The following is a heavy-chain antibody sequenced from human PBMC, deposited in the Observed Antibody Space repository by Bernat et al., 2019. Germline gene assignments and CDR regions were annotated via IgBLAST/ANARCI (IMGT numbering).Heavy chain of an antibody. V-gene: IGHV1-69*06. CDR3: ARPYYYGSGSYFKGAFDI. D-gene: IGHD3-10*01. CDR1: GGTFSSYA. CDR2: IIPIFGTA. J-gene: IGHJ3*02. Sequence: QVQLVQSGAEVKKPGSSVKVSCKASGGTFSSYAISWVRQAPGQGLEWMGGIIPIFGTATYAQKFQGRVTITADKSTSTAYMELSSLRSEDTAVYYCARPYYYGSGSYFKGAFDIWGQGTMVTVSS.